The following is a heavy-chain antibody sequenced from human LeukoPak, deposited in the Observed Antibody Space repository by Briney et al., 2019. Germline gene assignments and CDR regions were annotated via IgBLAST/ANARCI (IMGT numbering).Heavy chain of an antibody. J-gene: IGHJ5*02. CDR2: IVWDDDR. V-gene: IGHV2-5*02. CDR3: LRRTEAGLKNWFDP. Sequence: SGPTLRNPPPPLTLTFTFSGLSLSTSGVGEGWIRQPPGKALEWLALIVWDDDRRYSPSLKSSLTITKATYKNQVVLIMTNMNVEDTDTYYCLRRTEAGLKNWFDPWGQGTLVTVSS. D-gene: IGHD6-13*01. CDR1: GLSLSTSGVG.